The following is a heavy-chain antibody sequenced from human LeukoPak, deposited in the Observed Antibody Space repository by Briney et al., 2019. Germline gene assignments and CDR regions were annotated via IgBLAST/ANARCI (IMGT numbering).Heavy chain of an antibody. D-gene: IGHD4-17*01. CDR3: ARDSETIDYGVHYWYFDL. CDR2: IKYDGDEE. CDR1: GFTFSDYW. Sequence: GSLRLSCAAPGFTFSDYWMSWMRQAPGKGLEWVANIKYDGDEEYYVDSVKGRFTISRDNAKNSLYLQMNSLRAEDTAVYYCARDSETIDYGVHYWYFDLWGRGTLVTVSS. V-gene: IGHV3-7*01. J-gene: IGHJ2*01.